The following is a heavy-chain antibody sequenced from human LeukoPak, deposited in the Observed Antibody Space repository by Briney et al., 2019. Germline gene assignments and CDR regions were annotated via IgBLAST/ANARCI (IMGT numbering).Heavy chain of an antibody. J-gene: IGHJ4*02. D-gene: IGHD3-3*01. Sequence: PGGSLRLSCAASGFTVSSNYMSWVRQAPRKGLEWVSVIYSGGSTYYADSVKGRFTISRDNSKNMLYLQMNSLRAEDTAVYYCARESNFWRGNYFDYWGQGTLVTVSS. CDR3: ARESNFWRGNYFDY. V-gene: IGHV3-66*02. CDR2: IYSGGST. CDR1: GFTVSSNY.